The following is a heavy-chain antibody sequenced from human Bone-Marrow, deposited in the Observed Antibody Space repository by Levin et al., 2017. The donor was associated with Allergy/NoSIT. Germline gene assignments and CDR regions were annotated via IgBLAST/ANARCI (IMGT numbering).Heavy chain of an antibody. CDR2: ISSDGTNK. D-gene: IGHD4-17*01. J-gene: IGHJ6*02. Sequence: PGGSLRLSCAASGFTFSSYGMHWVRQAPGKGLEWVAVISSDGTNKYYADSVKGRFTISRDNSKNTLYLQMNSLRAEDTAVFYCAKEMDYGDYDSYYYYYGMDVWGQGTTVTVSS. CDR1: GFTFSSYG. CDR3: AKEMDYGDYDSYYYYYGMDV. V-gene: IGHV3-30*18.